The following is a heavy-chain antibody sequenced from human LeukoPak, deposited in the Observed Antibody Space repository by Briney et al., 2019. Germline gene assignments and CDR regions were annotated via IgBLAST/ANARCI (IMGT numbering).Heavy chain of an antibody. D-gene: IGHD3-3*01. J-gene: IGHJ4*02. CDR3: ARARGPDFWSGYAYGY. CDR2: INPNSGGT. CDR1: GYTFTGYY. Sequence: GASVKVSCKASGYTFTGYYMHWVRQAPGQGLEWMGWINPNSGGTNYAQKFQGRVTMTRDTSISTAYMELSRLRSDDTAVYYCARARGPDFWSGYAYGYWGQGTLVTVSS. V-gene: IGHV1-2*02.